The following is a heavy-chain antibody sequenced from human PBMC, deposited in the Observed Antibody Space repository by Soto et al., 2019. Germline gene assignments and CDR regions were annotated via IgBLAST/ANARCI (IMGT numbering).Heavy chain of an antibody. CDR3: ATGPRLPTLYDSSGYYYQV. D-gene: IGHD3-22*01. Sequence: VASVKVSCKASGYTFISYAIHWVRQAPGQRLEWMGWINAGNGNTKYSQKFQGRVTMTEDTSTDTAYMELSSLRSEDTAVYYCATGPRLPTLYDSSGYYYQVWGQGTLVTVSS. CDR1: GYTFISYA. CDR2: INAGNGNT. V-gene: IGHV1-3*01. J-gene: IGHJ4*02.